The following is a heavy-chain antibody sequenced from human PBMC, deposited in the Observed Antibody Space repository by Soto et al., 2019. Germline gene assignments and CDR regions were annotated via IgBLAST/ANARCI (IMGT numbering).Heavy chain of an antibody. CDR2: INPNSGGT. J-gene: IGHJ3*02. V-gene: IGHV1-2*04. CDR3: ASDQVPVGYCSSTCCLSPGVADI. Sequence: QVQLVQSGAEVKKPGASVKVSCKASGYTFTGYYMHWVRQAPGQGLEWMGWINPNSGGTNYAQKFQGWVTMTRDTSISTAYMELSRLRSDDTAVYYCASDQVPVGYCSSTCCLSPGVADIWGQGTMVTVSS. CDR1: GYTFTGYY. D-gene: IGHD2-2*01.